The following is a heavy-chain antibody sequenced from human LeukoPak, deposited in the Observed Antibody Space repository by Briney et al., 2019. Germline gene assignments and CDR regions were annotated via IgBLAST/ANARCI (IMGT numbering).Heavy chain of an antibody. CDR3: ASTLGYCTNGVCARTPRSYYFDY. V-gene: IGHV3-21*01. J-gene: IGHJ4*02. Sequence: GGSLRLSCAASGFTFSSYSMNWVRQAPGKGLEWVSSISSSSSYIYYADSVKGRFTISRDNAKNSLYLQMYSLRAEDTAVYYCASTLGYCTNGVCARTPRSYYFDYWGQGTLVTVSS. CDR2: ISSSSSYI. CDR1: GFTFSSYS. D-gene: IGHD2-8*01.